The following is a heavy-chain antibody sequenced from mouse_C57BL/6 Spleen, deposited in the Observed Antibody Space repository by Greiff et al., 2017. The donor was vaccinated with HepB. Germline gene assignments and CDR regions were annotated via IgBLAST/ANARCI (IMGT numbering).Heavy chain of an antibody. D-gene: IGHD4-1*01. V-gene: IGHV1-15*01. CDR2: IDPETGGT. Sequence: QVQLQQSGAELVRPGASVTLSCKASGYTFTDYEMHWVKQTPVHGLEWIGAIDPETGGTAYNQKFKGKAILTADKSSSTAYMELRSLTSEDSAVYYCTRCAWEKDAMEYWGQGTSVTVSS. CDR1: GYTFTDYE. CDR3: TRCAWEKDAMEY. J-gene: IGHJ4*01.